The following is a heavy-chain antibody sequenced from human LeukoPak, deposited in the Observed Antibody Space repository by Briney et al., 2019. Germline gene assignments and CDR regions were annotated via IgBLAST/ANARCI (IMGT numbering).Heavy chain of an antibody. V-gene: IGHV4-34*01. CDR1: GGSFIGFH. CDR3: ARDNYDTSFDY. Sequence: SETLSLTCGVSGGSFIGFHWTWIRQPPGKGLEWIGEIHHNGSPEINQSGNRNYNPSLKSRVTISVDTSKNQFSLRLTSVTAADTAVYYCARDNYDTSFDYWSQGILVTVSS. J-gene: IGHJ4*02. D-gene: IGHD3-22*01. CDR2: IHHNGSPEINQSGNR.